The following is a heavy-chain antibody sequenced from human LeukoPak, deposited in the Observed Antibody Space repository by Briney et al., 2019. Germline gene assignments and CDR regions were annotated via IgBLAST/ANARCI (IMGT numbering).Heavy chain of an antibody. CDR2: ISSSGSTI. Sequence: GGSLRLSCAASGFTFSDYYVSWIRQAPGKGLEWVSYISSSGSTIYYADSVKGRFTISRDNAKNSLYLQMNSLRAEDTAVYYCACRRGLPNNWFDPWGQGTLVTVSS. CDR1: GFTFSDYY. CDR3: ACRRGLPNNWFDP. J-gene: IGHJ5*02. D-gene: IGHD5-12*01. V-gene: IGHV3-11*01.